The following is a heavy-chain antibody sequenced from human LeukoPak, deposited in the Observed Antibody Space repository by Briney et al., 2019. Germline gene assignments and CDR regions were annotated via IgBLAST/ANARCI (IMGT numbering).Heavy chain of an antibody. Sequence: GGSLRLSCAASGFTFSSYAMSWVRQAPGKGLEWVSAISGSDGSTYYADSVKGRFTISRGNSKNTLDLQMNSLRAEDTAIYYCAKKGATTGDFDYWGQGTLVTVSS. CDR1: GFTFSSYA. CDR3: AKKGATTGDFDY. D-gene: IGHD1-26*01. V-gene: IGHV3-23*01. J-gene: IGHJ4*02. CDR2: ISGSDGST.